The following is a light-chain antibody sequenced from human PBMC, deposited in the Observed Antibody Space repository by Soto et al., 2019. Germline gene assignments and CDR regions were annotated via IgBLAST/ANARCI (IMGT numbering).Light chain of an antibody. J-gene: IGKJ2*01. Sequence: EIVLTQSPGSLSLSPGERATLSCRASQSVSNNYLAWYQQRPGQAPRLLIYASSSRATGIPVRISASGSGTDFTLTISRLEPEDSAVYLCQQYGGSPPYTFGQGTKVEIK. CDR2: ASS. CDR1: QSVSNNY. V-gene: IGKV3-20*01. CDR3: QQYGGSPPYT.